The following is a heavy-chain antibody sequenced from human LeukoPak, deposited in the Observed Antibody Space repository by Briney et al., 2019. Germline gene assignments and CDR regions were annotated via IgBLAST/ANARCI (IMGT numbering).Heavy chain of an antibody. CDR2: INPSGGST. CDR3: ARDPWELVYYYGMDV. CDR1: GYTLTSYY. V-gene: IGHV1-46*01. Sequence: ASVKVSCKASGYTLTSYYMHWVRQAPGQGLEWMGIINPSGGSTSYAQKFQGRVTITRDTSTSTVYMELSSLRSEDTAVYYCARDPWELVYYYGMDVWGQGTTVTVSS. J-gene: IGHJ6*02. D-gene: IGHD3-10*01.